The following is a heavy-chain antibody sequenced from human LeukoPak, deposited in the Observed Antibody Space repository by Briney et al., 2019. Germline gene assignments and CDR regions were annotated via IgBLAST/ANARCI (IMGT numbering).Heavy chain of an antibody. CDR1: GGSISSGGNY. V-gene: IGHV4-31*03. Sequence: SQTLSLTCTVSGGSISSGGNYWSWLRQLPGRGLEWIGYIYYVGNTNYNPSLKSRLSMSVDTSKNQFSLSLTSVTAADTAVYYCARVEVIGSTRYFDYWGQGAMVSVSS. D-gene: IGHD3-16*02. J-gene: IGHJ4*02. CDR2: IYYVGNT. CDR3: ARVEVIGSTRYFDY.